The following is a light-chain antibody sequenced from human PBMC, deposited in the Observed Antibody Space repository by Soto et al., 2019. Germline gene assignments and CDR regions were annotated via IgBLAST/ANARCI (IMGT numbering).Light chain of an antibody. CDR1: SSDVGAYNS. Sequence: QSVLAQPASVSGSPGQSITISCTGTSSDVGAYNSVSWYQQHPHKAPQVIIYKGTQRPSGVSNRFSGSTSGNAASLTISGLQADDEADYFCCSSAPESTHVFGSGTKVTLL. J-gene: IGLJ1*01. CDR3: CSSAPESTHV. CDR2: KGT. V-gene: IGLV2-23*01.